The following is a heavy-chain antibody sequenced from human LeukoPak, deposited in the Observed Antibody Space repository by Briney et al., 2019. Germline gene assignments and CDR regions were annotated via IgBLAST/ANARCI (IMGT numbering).Heavy chain of an antibody. V-gene: IGHV4-61*01. J-gene: IGHJ3*02. CDR1: GGSVSSGSYY. Sequence: SETLSLTCTVSGGSVSSGSYYWSWIRQPPGKELGWIGYIYYSGSTNYNPSLKSRVTISVDTSKNQFSLKLSSVTAADTAVYYCSRLQFDWLSPGAFDIWGQGTMVTVSS. CDR2: IYYSGST. CDR3: SRLQFDWLSPGAFDI. D-gene: IGHD3-9*01.